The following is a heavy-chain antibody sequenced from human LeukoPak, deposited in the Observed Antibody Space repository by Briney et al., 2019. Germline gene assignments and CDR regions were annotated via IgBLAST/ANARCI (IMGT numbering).Heavy chain of an antibody. D-gene: IGHD3-22*01. V-gene: IGHV3-30-3*01. J-gene: IGHJ4*02. CDR1: GFTFSSYA. CDR2: ISYDGSNK. Sequence: GRSLRLSCAASGFTFSSYAMHWVRQAPGKGLEWVAVISYDGSNKYYADSVKGRFTISRDNSKNTLYLQMNSLRAEDTAVYYCASSPSSGPTLGYWGQGTLVTVSS. CDR3: ASSPSSGPTLGY.